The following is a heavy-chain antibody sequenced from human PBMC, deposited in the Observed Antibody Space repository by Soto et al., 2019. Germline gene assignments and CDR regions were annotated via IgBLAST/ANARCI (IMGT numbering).Heavy chain of an antibody. D-gene: IGHD3-10*01. V-gene: IGHV1-3*01. CDR2: INAGNGNT. Sequence: GASVKVSCKASGYTFTSYAMHWVRQAPGQRLEWMGWINAGNGNTKYSQKFQGRVTITRDTSASTAYMELSSLRSEDTAVYYCASHIDYYGSGSYYDRLDWEPWGQGTLVTVSS. CDR3: ASHIDYYGSGSYYDRLDWEP. CDR1: GYTFTSYA. J-gene: IGHJ5*02.